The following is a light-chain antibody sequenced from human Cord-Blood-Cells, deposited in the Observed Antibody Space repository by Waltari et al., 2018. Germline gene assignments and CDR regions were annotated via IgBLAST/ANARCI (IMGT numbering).Light chain of an antibody. J-gene: IGLJ3*02. CDR1: SGHSSYA. CDR2: LNSDGSH. CDR3: QTWGTGNWV. Sequence: QLVLTQSPSASASLGASVKLTCTLSSGHSSYAIAWHQQQPEKGPRYLMKLNSDGSHSKGDGIPDRFSGSSPGAERYLTISSLQSEDEADYYCQTWGTGNWVFGGGTKLTVL. V-gene: IGLV4-69*01.